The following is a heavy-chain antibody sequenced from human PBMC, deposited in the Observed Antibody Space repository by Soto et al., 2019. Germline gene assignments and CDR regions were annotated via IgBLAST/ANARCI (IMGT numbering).Heavy chain of an antibody. D-gene: IGHD6-13*01. CDR2: ISYDGSNK. CDR3: AKDPGQGYSSSGYSPYYYYYGMDV. V-gene: IGHV3-30*18. CDR1: GFTFSSYG. J-gene: IGHJ6*02. Sequence: QVQLVESGGGVVQPGRSLRLSCAASGFTFSSYGMHWVRQAPGKGLEWVAVISYDGSNKYYADSVKGRFTISRDNSKNTLYLQMNSRRAEDTAVYYCAKDPGQGYSSSGYSPYYYYYGMDVWGQGTTVTVSS.